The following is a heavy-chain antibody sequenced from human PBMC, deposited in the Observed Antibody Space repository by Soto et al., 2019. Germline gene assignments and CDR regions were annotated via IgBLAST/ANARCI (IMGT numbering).Heavy chain of an antibody. J-gene: IGHJ5*02. CDR2: IYSGGST. D-gene: IGHD3-3*01. CDR3: ARDNYDFWSGYYIGWFDP. Sequence: GGSLRLSCAASGFTVSSNYMSWVRQAPGKGLEWVSVIYSGGSTYYADSVKGRFPISRDNSKNTLYLQMNNLRAEDTAVYYCARDNYDFWSGYYIGWFDPWGQGTLVTVSS. CDR1: GFTVSSNY. V-gene: IGHV3-66*01.